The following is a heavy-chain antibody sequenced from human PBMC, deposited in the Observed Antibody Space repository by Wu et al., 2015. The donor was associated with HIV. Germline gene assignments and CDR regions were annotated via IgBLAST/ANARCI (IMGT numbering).Heavy chain of an antibody. CDR1: GGTFSSYA. CDR2: IIPIFGTA. J-gene: IGHJ5*02. CDR3: ARATPYDSSGNYNWFDP. V-gene: IGHV1-69*13. Sequence: QVQLVQSGAEVKKPGSSVKVSCKASGGTFSSYAISWVRQAPGQGLEWMGRIIPIFGTANYAQKFQGRVTITADESTSTAYMELSSLRSEDTAMYYCARATPYDSSGNYNWFDPWGQGTLVTVSS. D-gene: IGHD3-22*01.